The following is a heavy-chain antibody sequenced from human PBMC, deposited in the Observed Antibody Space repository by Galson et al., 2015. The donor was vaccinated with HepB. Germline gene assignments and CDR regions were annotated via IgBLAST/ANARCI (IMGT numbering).Heavy chain of an antibody. Sequence: SVKVSCKVSGYTLTELSMHWVRQAPGKGLEWMGGFDPEDGETIYAQKFQGRVTMTEDTSTDTAYMELSSLRSEDTAVYYCATDPFHQLGFDYWGQGTLVTVSS. CDR2: FDPEDGET. CDR1: GYTLTELS. D-gene: IGHD1-1*01. J-gene: IGHJ4*02. V-gene: IGHV1-24*01. CDR3: ATDPFHQLGFDY.